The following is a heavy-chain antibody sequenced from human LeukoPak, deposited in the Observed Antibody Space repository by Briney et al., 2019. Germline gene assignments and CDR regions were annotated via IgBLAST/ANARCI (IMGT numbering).Heavy chain of an antibody. CDR2: ISSRGRTI. V-gene: IGHV3-11*04. CDR3: ARVGYDWHFDY. CDR1: GFSFSVYS. J-gene: IGHJ4*02. Sequence: GGSLRLSCAASGFSFSVYSMSWVRQAPGEGLEWVSYISSRGRTIYYADSVKGRFTISRDNAKNSLYLQMNSLRAEDTAVYYCARVGYDWHFDYWGQGTLVTVSS. D-gene: IGHD3-3*01.